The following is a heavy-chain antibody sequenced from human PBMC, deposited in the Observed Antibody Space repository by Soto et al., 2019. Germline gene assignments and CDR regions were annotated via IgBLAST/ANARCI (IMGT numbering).Heavy chain of an antibody. V-gene: IGHV1-24*01. CDR2: FDPEDGET. J-gene: IGHJ3*02. Sequence: ASVKVSCKVSGYTLTELSMHWVRQAPGKGLEWMGGFDPEDGETIYAQKFQGRVTMTEDTSTDTAYMELSSLRSEDTAVYYCATDLITMVRGVMLASTTDAFDIWGQGTMVTVSS. CDR3: ATDLITMVRGVMLASTTDAFDI. D-gene: IGHD3-10*01. CDR1: GYTLTELS.